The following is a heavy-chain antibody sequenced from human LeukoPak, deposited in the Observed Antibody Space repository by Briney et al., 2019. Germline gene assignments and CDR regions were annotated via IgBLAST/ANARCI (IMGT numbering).Heavy chain of an antibody. V-gene: IGHV1-69*13. CDR3: ARDVGSESYSYGMDV. CDR1: GGTFSAHA. CDR2: ITPIFGKA. J-gene: IGHJ6*02. D-gene: IGHD3-10*01. Sequence: SVKVSCKASGGTFSAHAVSWVRQAPGQGLQWMGGITPIFGKAKYAQKLQGRVTITADESANTVYMELHSLRSEDTALYYCARDVGSESYSYGMDVWGQGTTVTVSS.